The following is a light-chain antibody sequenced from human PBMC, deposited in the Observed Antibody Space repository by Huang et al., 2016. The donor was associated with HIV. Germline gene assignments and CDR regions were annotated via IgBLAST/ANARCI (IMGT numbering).Light chain of an antibody. Sequence: VVMTQAPLSLPVTLGQPASIFCRSSQSLLSSDGDTYLNWFQQRPGQSPSRLIYQVSIRDSCVPHIFSGSGSGTLFTLRINPVEAEDVAMYYCMQGTHWPGTFGPGTKMDI. CDR3: MQGTHWPGT. CDR2: QVS. J-gene: IGKJ1*01. CDR1: QSLLSSDGDTY. V-gene: IGKV2-30*01.